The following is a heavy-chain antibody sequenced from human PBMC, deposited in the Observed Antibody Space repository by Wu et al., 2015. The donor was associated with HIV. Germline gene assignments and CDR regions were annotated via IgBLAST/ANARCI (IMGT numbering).Heavy chain of an antibody. CDR1: GYSFINYG. V-gene: IGHV1-18*01. CDR2: VSPYNGNT. CDR3: ARGAVADV. J-gene: IGHJ6*04. Sequence: VQLMQSGGEVKRPGASVKVSCKASGYSFINYGIIWVRQAPGQGPEWMGWVSPYNGNTRYGQKFQGRVTMTTETSSTTAYMELRSLRSDDTAVYYCARGAVADVWGKGTTVIVSS. D-gene: IGHD4-23*01.